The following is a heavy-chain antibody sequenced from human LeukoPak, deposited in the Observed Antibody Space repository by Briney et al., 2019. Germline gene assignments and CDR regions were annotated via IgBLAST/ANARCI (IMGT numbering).Heavy chain of an antibody. CDR1: GFNFGDYY. CDR3: ARDDIVSQH. J-gene: IGHJ1*01. V-gene: IGHV3-11*01. D-gene: IGHD5-12*01. CDR2: ISTGGGTI. Sequence: GESLRLSCAASGFNFGDYYMSWIRQAPGKGLEWISYISTGGGTIKYADSVKGRFTISRDNANNYLYLQMDSLRGEDTAVYFCARDDIVSQHWGQGTLVTVSS.